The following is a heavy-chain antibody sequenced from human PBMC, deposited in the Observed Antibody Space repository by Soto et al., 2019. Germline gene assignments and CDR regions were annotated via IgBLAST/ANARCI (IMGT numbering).Heavy chain of an antibody. CDR1: GYTFTSYG. Sequence: QVQLVQSGAEVKKPGASVKVSCKASGYTFTSYGISWVRQAPGQGLEWMGWISAYNGNTNYAQKPQVRVTMTTDTSTSTAYMALRSLRSDDTAVYYCARSRYCTNGVCYPAQYYFDYWGQGTLVTVSS. V-gene: IGHV1-18*01. CDR3: ARSRYCTNGVCYPAQYYFDY. J-gene: IGHJ4*02. D-gene: IGHD2-8*01. CDR2: ISAYNGNT.